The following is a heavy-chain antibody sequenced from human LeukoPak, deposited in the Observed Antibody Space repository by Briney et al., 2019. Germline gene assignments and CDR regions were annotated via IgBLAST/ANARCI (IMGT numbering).Heavy chain of an antibody. Sequence: ASETLSLTCTVSGGSISSYYWSWIRQPPGKGLEWIGYIYYTGSTNYNPSLKSRVTISVDTSKNQFSLKLSSVTAADTAVYYCARQTSANWFDPWGQGTLVTVSS. J-gene: IGHJ5*02. CDR2: IYYTGST. V-gene: IGHV4-59*01. CDR1: GGSISSYY. CDR3: ARQTSANWFDP.